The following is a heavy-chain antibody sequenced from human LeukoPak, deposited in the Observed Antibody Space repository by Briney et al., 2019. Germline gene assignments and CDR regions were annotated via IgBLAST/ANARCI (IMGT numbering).Heavy chain of an antibody. CDR3: VRGNVKHYHSVADEYYYYMDV. V-gene: IGHV4-34*01. Sequence: PSETLSLTCAVYGDSFSGFYWTWVRQAPGKGLEWIGEISYSGTPRYNPSLNSRITVTLDTSKKQISLNLSPVTAAGTAVYYCVRGNVKHYHSVADEYYYYMDVWGKGTAVIVSS. D-gene: IGHD6-19*01. CDR2: ISYSGTP. CDR1: GDSFSGFY. J-gene: IGHJ6*03.